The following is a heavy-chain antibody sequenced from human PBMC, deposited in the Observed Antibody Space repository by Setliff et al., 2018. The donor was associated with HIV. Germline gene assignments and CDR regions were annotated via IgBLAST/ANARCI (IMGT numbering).Heavy chain of an antibody. D-gene: IGHD2-15*01. CDR1: GYTFINYG. CDR2: INPYNGNT. J-gene: IGHJ4*02. Sequence: ASVKVSCKASGYTFINYGINWLRQAPGQGLEWVGWINPYNGNTKYGQKFQGTVTMTRDATTNTAYMELRSLRSDDSAIYYCARVLIGGRDIVVGAHDYWGQGTLVTVSS. CDR3: ARVLIGGRDIVVGAHDY. V-gene: IGHV1-18*01.